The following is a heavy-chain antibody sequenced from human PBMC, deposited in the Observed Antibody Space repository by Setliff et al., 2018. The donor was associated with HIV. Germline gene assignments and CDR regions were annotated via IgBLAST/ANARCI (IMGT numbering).Heavy chain of an antibody. D-gene: IGHD6-13*01. CDR2: FDPEDGET. Sequence: ASVTVSCKISGYTLTELSIHWVRQAPGKGLEWMANFDPEDGETFYAQKFQGRLTMTEDTSTDTAYMELSSLRSDDTAMYYCATDPGYSSTWYSESFQHWGQGTVVT. J-gene: IGHJ1*01. V-gene: IGHV1-24*01. CDR1: GYTLTELS. CDR3: ATDPGYSSTWYSESFQH.